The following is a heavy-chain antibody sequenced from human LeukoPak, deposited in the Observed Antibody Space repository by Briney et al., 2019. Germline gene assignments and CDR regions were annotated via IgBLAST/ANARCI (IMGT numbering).Heavy chain of an antibody. D-gene: IGHD3-3*01. CDR2: IIPIFGTA. J-gene: IGHJ3*02. CDR1: GGTFSSYA. CDR3: ARDLYESPRGAFDI. V-gene: IGHV1-69*05. Sequence: ASVKVSCKASGGTFSSYAISWVRQAPGQGLEWMGGIIPIFGTANYAQKFQGRVTITTDESTSTAYMELSSLRSEDTAVYYCARDLYESPRGAFDIWGQGTMVIVSS.